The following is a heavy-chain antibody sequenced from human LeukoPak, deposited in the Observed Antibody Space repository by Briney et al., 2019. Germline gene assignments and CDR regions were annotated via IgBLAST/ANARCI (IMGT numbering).Heavy chain of an antibody. V-gene: IGHV4-38-2*01. J-gene: IGHJ5*02. D-gene: IGHD2-2*01. CDR3: ARAQIVILPAANRPNCFVP. CDR1: GYSISRGYY. Sequence: SETLSLTCAVSGYSISRGYYWGWIRQPPGEGLEWIGTIYHSGNTYYNPSLKSRVTISVDTSKNEFSLKLTSVTAADTAVYYCARAQIVILPAANRPNCFVPWGQGTLVTVSS. CDR2: IYHSGNT.